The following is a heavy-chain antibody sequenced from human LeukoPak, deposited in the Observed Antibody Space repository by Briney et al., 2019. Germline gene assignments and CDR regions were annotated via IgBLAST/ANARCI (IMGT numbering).Heavy chain of an antibody. Sequence: GGSLRLSCAASGFTCSSYAMSWVRQAPGKGLEWVSAISGSGGSTYYADSVKGRFTISRDNSKNTLYLQMNSLRAEDTAVYYCAKDLGGARFGYWGQGTLVTVSS. D-gene: IGHD4-17*01. J-gene: IGHJ4*02. CDR2: ISGSGGST. V-gene: IGHV3-23*01. CDR3: AKDLGGARFGY. CDR1: GFTCSSYA.